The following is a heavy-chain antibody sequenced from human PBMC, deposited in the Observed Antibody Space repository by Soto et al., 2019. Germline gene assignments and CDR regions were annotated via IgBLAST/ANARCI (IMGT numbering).Heavy chain of an antibody. Sequence: SETLSLTCTVSGGSISSYYWSWIRQPPGKGLEWIGYIYYSGSTNYNPSLKSRVTISVDTSKNQFSLKLSSVTAADTAVYYCARGLGRSGWLRWGQGTLVTVSS. CDR1: GGSISSYY. J-gene: IGHJ4*02. V-gene: IGHV4-59*01. D-gene: IGHD6-19*01. CDR2: IYYSGST. CDR3: ARGLGRSGWLR.